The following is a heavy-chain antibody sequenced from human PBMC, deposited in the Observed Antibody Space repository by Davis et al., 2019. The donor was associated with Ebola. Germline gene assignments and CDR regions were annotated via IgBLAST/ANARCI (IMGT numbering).Heavy chain of an antibody. V-gene: IGHV1-69*05. CDR3: AREPSSIAARPIDY. Sequence: SVKVSCKASGGTFSSYAISWVRQAPGQGLEWMGGIIPIFGTANYAQKFQGRVTMTTDTSTSTAYMELRSLRSDDTAVYYCAREPSSIAARPIDYWGQGTLVTVSS. CDR1: GGTFSSYA. D-gene: IGHD6-6*01. CDR2: IIPIFGTA. J-gene: IGHJ4*02.